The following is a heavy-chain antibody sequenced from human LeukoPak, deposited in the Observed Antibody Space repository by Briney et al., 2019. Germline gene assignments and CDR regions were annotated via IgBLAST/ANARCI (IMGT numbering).Heavy chain of an antibody. V-gene: IGHV4-39*01. CDR3: APGIFDWLTREEYYFDY. CDR2: IDHSGST. J-gene: IGHJ4*02. CDR1: GDSISRSSYY. D-gene: IGHD3-9*01. Sequence: SETLSLTCTVSGDSISRSSYYWGWIRQPPGKGLEWIGSIDHSGSTYYNSSLKSRVTISLDTSKNQFSLKLSSVTAADTAVYYCAPGIFDWLTREEYYFDYWGQGTLVTVSS.